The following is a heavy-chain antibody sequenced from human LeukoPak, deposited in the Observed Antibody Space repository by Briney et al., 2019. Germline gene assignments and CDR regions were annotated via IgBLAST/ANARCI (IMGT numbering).Heavy chain of an antibody. D-gene: IGHD2-2*01. Sequence: PGGSLRLSCAASGFTFSSYWMHWVRQAPGKGLVWVSRINSDGSSTSYADSAKGRFTISRDNAKNTLYLQMNSLRAEDTAVYYRASLGYCSSTSCPDYWGQGTLVTVSS. CDR1: GFTFSSYW. CDR2: INSDGSST. CDR3: ASLGYCSSTSCPDY. V-gene: IGHV3-74*01. J-gene: IGHJ4*02.